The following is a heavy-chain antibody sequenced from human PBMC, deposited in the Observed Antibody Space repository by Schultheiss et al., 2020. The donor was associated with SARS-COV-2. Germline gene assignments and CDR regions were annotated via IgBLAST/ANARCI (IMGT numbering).Heavy chain of an antibody. CDR2: INPNSGGT. J-gene: IGHJ2*01. Sequence: ASVKVSCKASGYTFTGYYMHWVRQAPGQGLEWMGWINPNSGGTNYAQKFQGRVTMTRDTSISTAYMELSRLRSDDTAVYYCARARDYGGNSDWYFDLWGRGTLVTVSS. CDR3: ARARDYGGNSDWYFDL. V-gene: IGHV1-2*02. D-gene: IGHD4-23*01. CDR1: GYTFTGYY.